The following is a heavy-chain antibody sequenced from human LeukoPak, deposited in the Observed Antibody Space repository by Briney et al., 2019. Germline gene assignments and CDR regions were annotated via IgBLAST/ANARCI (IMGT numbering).Heavy chain of an antibody. CDR2: IYYSGST. V-gene: IGHV4-59*01. J-gene: IGHJ5*02. CDR3: ARDGGPYDILTGYYKVSWFDP. CDR1: GGSISSYY. Sequence: SGTLSLTCTVSGGSISSYYWSWIRQPPGKGLEWIGYIYYSGSTNYNPSLKSRVTISVDTSKNQFSLKLSSVTAADTAVYYCARDGGPYDILTGYYKVSWFDPWGQGTLVTVSS. D-gene: IGHD3-9*01.